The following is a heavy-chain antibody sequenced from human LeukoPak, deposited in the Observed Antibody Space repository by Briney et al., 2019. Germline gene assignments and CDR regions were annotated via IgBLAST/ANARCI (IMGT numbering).Heavy chain of an antibody. CDR2: IYTSGST. Sequence: SETLSLTCTVSGGSISSYYWSWIRQPAGKGLEWIGRIYTSGSTNYNPSLKSRVTMSVDTSKNQFSLKLSSVTAADTAVYYCARVRMVRGVMDHNWFDPWGQGTLVTVSS. D-gene: IGHD3-10*01. J-gene: IGHJ5*02. CDR1: GGSISSYY. CDR3: ARVRMVRGVMDHNWFDP. V-gene: IGHV4-4*07.